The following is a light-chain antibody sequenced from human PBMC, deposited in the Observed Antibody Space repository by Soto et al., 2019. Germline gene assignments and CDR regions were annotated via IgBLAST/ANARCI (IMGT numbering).Light chain of an antibody. CDR3: QQYGSSPLT. J-gene: IGKJ4*01. Sequence: EIVLTQSPGTLSLSPGERATLSCRASQSVSSSYLAWYQQKPGQAPRPLIYGALSRATGIPDRFSGSGSGTDFTLTTSSLEPEDFAVYYCQQYGSSPLTFGGGTKVEIK. CDR1: QSVSSSY. CDR2: GAL. V-gene: IGKV3-20*01.